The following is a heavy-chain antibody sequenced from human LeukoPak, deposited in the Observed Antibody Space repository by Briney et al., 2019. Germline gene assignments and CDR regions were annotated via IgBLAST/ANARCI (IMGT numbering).Heavy chain of an antibody. V-gene: IGHV4-59*02. CDR3: AVLGNYALNY. Sequence: SETLSLTCTVSGGSVSSYYWSWIRQPPGKGLEWIGYIYYSETTNYNPSLKGRVTISVDTSRNQFSLKLRSVTAADTAVYYCAVLGNYALNYWGQGILVTVSS. J-gene: IGHJ4*02. CDR1: GGSVSSYY. CDR2: IYYSETT. D-gene: IGHD1-7*01.